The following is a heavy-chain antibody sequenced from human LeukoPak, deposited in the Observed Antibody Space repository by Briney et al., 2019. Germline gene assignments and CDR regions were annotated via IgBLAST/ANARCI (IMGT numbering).Heavy chain of an antibody. D-gene: IGHD3-10*01. CDR1: EFTFSSYA. J-gene: IGHJ4*02. V-gene: IGHV3-64*01. Sequence: GGSLRLSCVASEFTFSSYAMHWVRQAPGKGLEYVSAISSNGGSTYYANSVKGRFTISRDNSKNTLYLQMGSLRAEDMAVYYCARSEYYFDYWGQGTLVTVSS. CDR3: ARSEYYFDY. CDR2: ISSNGGST.